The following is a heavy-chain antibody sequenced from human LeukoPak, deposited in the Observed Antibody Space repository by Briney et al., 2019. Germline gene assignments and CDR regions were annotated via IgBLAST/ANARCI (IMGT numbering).Heavy chain of an antibody. CDR2: ISSSSSYI. V-gene: IGHV3-21*01. CDR3: AREPIVVVVAATLGHS. J-gene: IGHJ4*02. D-gene: IGHD2-15*01. CDR1: GFTFSSYS. Sequence: PGGSLRLSCAASGFTFSSYSMNWVRQAPGKGLEWVSPISSSSSYIYYADSVKGRFTISRDNAKNSLYLQMNSLRAEDTAVYYCAREPIVVVVAATLGHSWGQGTLVTVSS.